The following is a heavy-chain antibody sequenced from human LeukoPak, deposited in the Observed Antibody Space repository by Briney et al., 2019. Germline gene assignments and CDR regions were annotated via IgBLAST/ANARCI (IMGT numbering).Heavy chain of an antibody. V-gene: IGHV3-23*01. CDR3: ARDLGCSTSSCRYNWFDP. Sequence: GGSLRLSCAASGFTFSSYAMSWVRQAPGKGLEWVSAISGSGGSTYYADSVKGRFTISRDNSKNTLYLQMNSLRAEDTAVYYCARDLGCSTSSCRYNWFDPWGQGTLVTVSS. J-gene: IGHJ5*02. CDR1: GFTFSSYA. CDR2: ISGSGGST. D-gene: IGHD2-2*01.